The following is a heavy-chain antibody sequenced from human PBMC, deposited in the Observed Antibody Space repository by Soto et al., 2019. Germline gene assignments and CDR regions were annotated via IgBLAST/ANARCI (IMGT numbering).Heavy chain of an antibody. CDR1: GYTFTSYA. V-gene: IGHV1-3*05. J-gene: IGHJ4*02. Sequence: QVQLVQSGAEEKKPGASVKVSCKASGYTFTSYAMHWVRQAPGQRLEWMGWINAGNGNTKYSQKFQGRVTITRDTCASTAYMELSSLRSEDTAVYYCARGTVVTHFDYWGQGTLLTVSS. CDR3: ARGTVVTHFDY. CDR2: INAGNGNT. D-gene: IGHD2-15*01.